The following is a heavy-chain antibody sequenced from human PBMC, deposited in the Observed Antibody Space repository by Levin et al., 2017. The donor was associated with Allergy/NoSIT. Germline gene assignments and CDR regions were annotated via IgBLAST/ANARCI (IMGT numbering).Heavy chain of an antibody. Sequence: ASVKVSCKGSGYSFTSYWIGWVRQMPGKGLEWMGIIYPGDSDTIYSPSFQGQVTISADKSISTAYLQWSSLKASDTAMYYCARRSHYDYYMDVWGKGTTVTVSS. D-gene: IGHD2-15*01. CDR2: IYPGDSDT. CDR1: GYSFTSYW. J-gene: IGHJ6*03. V-gene: IGHV5-51*01. CDR3: ARRSHYDYYMDV.